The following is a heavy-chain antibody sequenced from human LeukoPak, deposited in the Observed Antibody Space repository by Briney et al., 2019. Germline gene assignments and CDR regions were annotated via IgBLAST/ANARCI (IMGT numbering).Heavy chain of an antibody. D-gene: IGHD3-16*01. CDR1: GYTFTGFY. Sequence: ASVKVSCKASGYTFTGFYIHWVRQAPGQGLEWMGWINPNSGGPNYAQKFQGRVTMTRDTSISTAYMEMSRLRSDDTAVYYCARDVSAGGTNWFDPRGQGTLVTVSS. V-gene: IGHV1-2*02. CDR2: INPNSGGP. CDR3: ARDVSAGGTNWFDP. J-gene: IGHJ5*02.